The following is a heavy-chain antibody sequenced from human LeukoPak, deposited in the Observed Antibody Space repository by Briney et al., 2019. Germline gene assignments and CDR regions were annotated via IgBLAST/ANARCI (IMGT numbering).Heavy chain of an antibody. V-gene: IGHV3-21*01. CDR3: ARGSDLEGSFDY. Sequence: PGGSLRLSCAASRFTFSTFNRNWARQPPGKGLEWVSSISTISTYIYYADSVKGRFTISRDNAKNSLYLQMNSLRAEDTALYYCARGSDLEGSFDYWGQGTLVTVSS. CDR1: RFTFSTFN. D-gene: IGHD5-24*01. J-gene: IGHJ4*02. CDR2: ISTISTYI.